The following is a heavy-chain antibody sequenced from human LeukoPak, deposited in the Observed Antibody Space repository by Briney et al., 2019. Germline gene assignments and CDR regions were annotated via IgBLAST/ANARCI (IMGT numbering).Heavy chain of an antibody. CDR2: ISSSSSTI. CDR3: ARGGDIVVVPAATIDY. V-gene: IGHV3-48*01. D-gene: IGHD2-2*01. Sequence: PGGSLRLSCAASGFTFSSYSMNWVRQAPGKGLEWVSYISSSSSTIYYADSVKGRFTISRDNAKNSLYLQMNSLRAEDTAVYYCARGGDIVVVPAATIDYWGQGTLVTVSS. CDR1: GFTFSSYS. J-gene: IGHJ4*02.